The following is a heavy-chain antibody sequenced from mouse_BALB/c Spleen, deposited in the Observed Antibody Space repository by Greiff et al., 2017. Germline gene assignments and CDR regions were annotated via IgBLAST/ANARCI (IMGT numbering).Heavy chain of an antibody. CDR3: ATATSYFDY. D-gene: IGHD1-2*01. CDR1: GFNIKDTY. Sequence: VQLQQSGAELVKPGASVKLSCTASGFNIKDTYMHWVKQRPEQGLEWIGRIDPANGNTKYDPKFQGKATITADTSSNTAYLQLSSLTSEDAAVYYGATATSYFDYWGQGTTLTVSS. V-gene: IGHV14-3*02. CDR2: IDPANGNT. J-gene: IGHJ2*01.